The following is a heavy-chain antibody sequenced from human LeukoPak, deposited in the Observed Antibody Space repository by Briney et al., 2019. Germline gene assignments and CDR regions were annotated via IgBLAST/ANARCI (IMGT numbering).Heavy chain of an antibody. CDR1: GFTFSSYS. J-gene: IGHJ4*02. CDR2: ISSSSSYI. CDR3: ARGPMGSSGYSL. D-gene: IGHD3-22*01. Sequence: RGGSLRLSCAASGFTFSSYSMNWVRQAPGKGLEWVSSISSSSSYIYYADSVKGRSTISRDNAKNSLYLQMNSLRAEDTAVYYCARGPMGSSGYSLWGQGTLVTVSS. V-gene: IGHV3-21*01.